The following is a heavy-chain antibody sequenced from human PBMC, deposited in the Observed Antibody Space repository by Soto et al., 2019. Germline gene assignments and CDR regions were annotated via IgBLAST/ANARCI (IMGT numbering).Heavy chain of an antibody. D-gene: IGHD2-2*01. CDR1: GDSITSGGYL. Sequence: SETLSLTCTVSGDSITSGGYLWTWIRQPPGQGLEWLGHIHHSGRTYYSPSLKSRVTISMDGSNNRFSLRLTSVTAANTGVYYCVTVLPHANSWFDYWGQGTPVTVSS. J-gene: IGHJ4*02. CDR2: IHHSGRT. V-gene: IGHV4-30-2*01. CDR3: VTVLPHANSWFDY.